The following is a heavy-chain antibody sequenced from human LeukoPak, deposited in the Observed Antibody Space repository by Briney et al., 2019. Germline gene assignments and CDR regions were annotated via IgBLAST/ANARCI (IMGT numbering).Heavy chain of an antibody. Sequence: GGSLRLSCAASGFTFSDYNMNWVRQAPGKGLEWVANIKQDGSEKYYVDSVKGRFTISRDNAKNSLYLQMNSLRAEDTAVYYCARVPMAMGGLVDYWGQGTLVTVSS. CDR3: ARVPMAMGGLVDY. CDR1: GFTFSDYN. J-gene: IGHJ4*02. CDR2: IKQDGSEK. V-gene: IGHV3-7*01. D-gene: IGHD3-16*01.